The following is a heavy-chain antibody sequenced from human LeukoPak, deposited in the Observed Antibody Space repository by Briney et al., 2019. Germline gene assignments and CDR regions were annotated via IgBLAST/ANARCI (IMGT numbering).Heavy chain of an antibody. V-gene: IGHV3-48*01. CDR3: AGALQSPYYDYVWGSYARAFDY. D-gene: IGHD3-16*01. J-gene: IGHJ4*02. CDR1: GFTFSSYS. CDR2: ISSSSSTI. Sequence: PGGSLRLSCAASGFTFSSYSMNWVRQAPGKGLEWVSYISSSSSTIYYADSVKGRFTISRDNAKNSLYLQMNSLRAEDTAVYYCAGALQSPYYDYVWGSYARAFDYWGQGTLVTVSS.